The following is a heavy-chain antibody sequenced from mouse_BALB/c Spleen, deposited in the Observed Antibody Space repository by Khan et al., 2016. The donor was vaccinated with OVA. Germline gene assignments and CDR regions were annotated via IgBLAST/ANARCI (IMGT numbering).Heavy chain of an antibody. CDR2: IYPGDGNT. Sequence: QIQLVQSGTELARPGASVKLSCKASGYTFTSYWMQWVKQRPGQGLEWIGAIYPGDGNTRYTQKFKGKATLTAVKSSSTAYMQLSSLASEDSAIDCWVRGGITTGYFDYWGQGSTLTVSS. D-gene: IGHD1-1*01. CDR3: VRGGITTGYFDY. J-gene: IGHJ2*01. V-gene: IGHV1-87*01. CDR1: GYTFTSYW.